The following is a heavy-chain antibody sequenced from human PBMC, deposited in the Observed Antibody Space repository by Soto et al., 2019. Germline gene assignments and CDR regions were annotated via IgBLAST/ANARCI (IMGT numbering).Heavy chain of an antibody. Sequence: PGGSLRLSCGASGFPFSNAWMNWVRKAPGKGLAWVGRIKSKRDSGTTDYAAPVKGRFTISRDDSRNTVYLQLNSLKTEDTAVYYCATSVVVTGTVDYWGQGTLVTVSS. D-gene: IGHD6-13*01. CDR2: IKSKRDSGTT. CDR1: GFPFSNAW. J-gene: IGHJ4*02. CDR3: ATSVVVTGTVDY. V-gene: IGHV3-15*07.